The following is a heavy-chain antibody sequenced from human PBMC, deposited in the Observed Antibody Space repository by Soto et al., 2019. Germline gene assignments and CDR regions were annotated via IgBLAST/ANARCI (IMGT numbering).Heavy chain of an antibody. CDR1: GFTVSTYS. Sequence: PGGSLRLSCAASGFTVSTYSMDGVRQAPGRGLEWVGRIKSKTDGGTTDYAAPVKGRFTISRDDSKNTLYLQMNSLKTEDTAVYYCSQGIVATIGGGYYYGLDVWGQGTTVTSP. CDR2: IKSKTDGGTT. CDR3: SQGIVATIGGGYYYGLDV. D-gene: IGHD5-12*01. V-gene: IGHV3-15*01. J-gene: IGHJ6*02.